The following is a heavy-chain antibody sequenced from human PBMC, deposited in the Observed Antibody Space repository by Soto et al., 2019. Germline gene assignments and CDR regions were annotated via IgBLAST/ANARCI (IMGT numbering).Heavy chain of an antibody. V-gene: IGHV3-48*02. Sequence: GGSLRLSCAASGFAFSSYSMNWVRQAPGKGLEWVSYISSSSSTIYYADSVKGRFTISRDNAKNSLYLQMNSLRDEDTAVYYCARDSKGYCSGGSCYPNYYGMDVWGQGTTVTVSS. CDR1: GFAFSSYS. CDR2: ISSSSSTI. CDR3: ARDSKGYCSGGSCYPNYYGMDV. D-gene: IGHD2-15*01. J-gene: IGHJ6*02.